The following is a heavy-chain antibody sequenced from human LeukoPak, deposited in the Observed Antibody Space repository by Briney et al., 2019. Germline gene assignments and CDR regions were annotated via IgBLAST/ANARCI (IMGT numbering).Heavy chain of an antibody. CDR2: ISSSSSYI. CDR1: GFTFSSYS. J-gene: IGHJ4*02. V-gene: IGHV3-21*01. CDR3: ARAVAGLDY. D-gene: IGHD6-19*01. Sequence: GGSLRLSCAASGFTFSSYSMKWVRQARGKGLEWVSSISSSSSYIYYADSVKGRFTISRDNAKNSVYLQMNSLRAEDTAVYYCARAVAGLDYWGQGTLVTVSS.